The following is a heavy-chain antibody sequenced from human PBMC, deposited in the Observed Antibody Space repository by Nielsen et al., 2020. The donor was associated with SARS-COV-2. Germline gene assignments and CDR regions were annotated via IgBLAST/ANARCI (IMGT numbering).Heavy chain of an antibody. D-gene: IGHD3-10*01. CDR1: GFTFSSYG. CDR3: AKDDVVRGDAFDI. V-gene: IGHV3-33*05. CDR2: ISYDGSNK. Sequence: GESLKISCAASGFTFSSYGMHWVRQAPGKGLEWVAVISYDGSNKYYADSVKGRFTISRDNSKNTLYLQMHSLRVEDTAVYYCAKDDVVRGDAFDIWGPGTMVTVSS. J-gene: IGHJ3*02.